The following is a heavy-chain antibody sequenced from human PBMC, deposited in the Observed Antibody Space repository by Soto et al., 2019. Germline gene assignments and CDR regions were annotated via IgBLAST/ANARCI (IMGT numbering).Heavy chain of an antibody. J-gene: IGHJ5*02. CDR1: GFTFSSYA. CDR2: ISGSGGST. V-gene: IGHV3-23*01. D-gene: IGHD3-10*01. CDR3: ARHQYGSGLVDP. Sequence: EVQLLESGGGLVQPGGFLRLSCAASGFTFSSYAMSWVRQAPGKGLEWVSAISGSGGSTYYADSVKGRFTISRDNSKNTLYLQMNSLRAEDTAVYYCARHQYGSGLVDPWGQGTLVTVSS.